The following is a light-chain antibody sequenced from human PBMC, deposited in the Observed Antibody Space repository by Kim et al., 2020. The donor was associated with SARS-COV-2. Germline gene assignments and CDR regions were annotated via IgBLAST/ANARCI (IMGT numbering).Light chain of an antibody. V-gene: IGKV3-20*01. CDR3: QQYGSSPPKFT. CDR2: GAS. Sequence: EIVLTQSPGTLSLSPGERATLSCRASQSVSSSYLAWYQQKLGQAPRLLIYGASSRATGIPDRFSGSGSGTDFTLTISRLEPEDFAVYYCQQYGSSPPKFTFGGGTKVDIK. CDR1: QSVSSSY. J-gene: IGKJ4*01.